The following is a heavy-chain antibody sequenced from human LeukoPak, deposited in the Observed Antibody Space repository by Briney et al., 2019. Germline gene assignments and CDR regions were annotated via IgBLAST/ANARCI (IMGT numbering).Heavy chain of an antibody. V-gene: IGHV1-8*03. CDR1: GYTFTSYD. Sequence: ASVKVSCKASGYTFTSYDINWVRQATGQGLEWMGWMNPNSGNTGYAQKFQGRVTITRNTSISTAYMELSSLRSEDTAVYYCARETEQLVPGQGNWFDPWGQGTLVTVSS. CDR3: ARETEQLVPGQGNWFDP. CDR2: MNPNSGNT. D-gene: IGHD6-6*01. J-gene: IGHJ5*02.